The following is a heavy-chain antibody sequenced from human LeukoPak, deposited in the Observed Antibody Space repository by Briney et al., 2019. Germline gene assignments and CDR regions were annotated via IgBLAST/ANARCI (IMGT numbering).Heavy chain of an antibody. V-gene: IGHV1-46*01. D-gene: IGHD3-3*01. Sequence: GASVKVSCKASGYTFTSYYMHWVRQAPGQGLEWMGIINPSGGSTSYAQKFKGRVTMTRDMSTSTVYMELSSLRSEDTAVYYCARGSGGYDFWSGYSYYYYYMDVWGKGTTVTVSS. CDR3: ARGSGGYDFWSGYSYYYYYMDV. CDR1: GYTFTSYY. J-gene: IGHJ6*03. CDR2: INPSGGST.